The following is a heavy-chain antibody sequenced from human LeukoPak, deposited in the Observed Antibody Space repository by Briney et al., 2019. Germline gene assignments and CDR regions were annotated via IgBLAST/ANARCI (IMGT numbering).Heavy chain of an antibody. J-gene: IGHJ4*02. CDR3: ATAGEWELLRDPYAFDC. V-gene: IGHV1-24*01. CDR2: FDPEDGET. CDR1: GYTLTELS. Sequence: GASVKVSCKVSGYTLTELSMHWVRQAPGKGLEWMGGFDPEDGETIYAQKFQGRVTMTEDTSTDTAYMELSSLRSEDTAVYYCATAGEWELLRDPYAFDCWGQGTLVTVSS. D-gene: IGHD1-26*01.